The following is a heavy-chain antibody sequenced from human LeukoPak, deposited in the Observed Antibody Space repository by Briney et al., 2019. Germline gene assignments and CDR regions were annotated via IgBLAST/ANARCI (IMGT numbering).Heavy chain of an antibody. Sequence: GGSLRPSCAASGFTFSSYGMHWVRQAPGKGLEWVAVIWYDGSNKYHADSVKGRFTISRDNSKNTLYLQMNSLRAEDTAVYYCAREYYYDSSGVFDYWGQGTLVTVSS. J-gene: IGHJ4*02. CDR1: GFTFSSYG. CDR3: AREYYYDSSGVFDY. CDR2: IWYDGSNK. D-gene: IGHD3-22*01. V-gene: IGHV3-33*01.